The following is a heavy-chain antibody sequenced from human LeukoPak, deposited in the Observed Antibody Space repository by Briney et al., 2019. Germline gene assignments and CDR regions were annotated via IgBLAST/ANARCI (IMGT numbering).Heavy chain of an antibody. CDR3: ARGFYSSSWSD. V-gene: IGHV5-51*01. CDR1: GYSFTSYW. CDR2: IYPGDSDS. Sequence: GESLKISCKGPGYSFTSYWIGWVRQMPGKGLEWMGIIYPGDSDSRYSPSFQGQVTISADKSISTAYLQWSSLKASDSAMYYCARGFYSSSWSDWGQGTLVTVSS. D-gene: IGHD6-13*01. J-gene: IGHJ4*02.